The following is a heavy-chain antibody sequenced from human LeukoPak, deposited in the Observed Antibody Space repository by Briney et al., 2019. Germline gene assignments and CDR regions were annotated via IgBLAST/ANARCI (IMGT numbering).Heavy chain of an antibody. CDR1: GYSISSGYY. D-gene: IGHD6-19*01. Sequence: SETLSLTCTVSGYSISSGYYWGWIRQPPGKGLEWIGSIYHSGSTYHNPSLKSRVTISVDTSKNQFSLKLSSVTAADTAVYYCAREPSDESQQWLVPYYYYYMDVWGKGTTVTVSS. V-gene: IGHV4-38-2*02. CDR3: AREPSDESQQWLVPYYYYYMDV. CDR2: IYHSGST. J-gene: IGHJ6*03.